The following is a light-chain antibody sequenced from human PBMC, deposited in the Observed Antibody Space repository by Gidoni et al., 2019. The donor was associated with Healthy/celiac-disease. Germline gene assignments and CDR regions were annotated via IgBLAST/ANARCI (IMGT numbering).Light chain of an antibody. Sequence: IQMTQSPSSLSASVVDRVTITCRASQSISSYLNWYQQKPGKAPKLLIYAASSLQSGVPSRFSGSGSGTDFTLTISSLQPEDFATYYCQQSYSTPFTFXPXTKVDIK. CDR1: QSISSY. CDR2: AAS. CDR3: QQSYSTPFT. J-gene: IGKJ3*01. V-gene: IGKV1-39*01.